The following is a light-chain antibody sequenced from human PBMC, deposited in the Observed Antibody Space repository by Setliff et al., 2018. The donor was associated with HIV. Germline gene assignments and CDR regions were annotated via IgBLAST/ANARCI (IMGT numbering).Light chain of an antibody. CDR1: NIGSKN. J-gene: IGLJ2*01. Sequence: SYELTQPPSVSVAPGETASITCGGNNIGSKNAHWYQQRPGQAPVLVIYYDTDRPSGIPERFSGSNSGNTATLTISRVEAGDEADYYCQVWDSTGDHVLFGGGT. CDR2: YDT. CDR3: QVWDSTGDHVL. V-gene: IGLV3-21*04.